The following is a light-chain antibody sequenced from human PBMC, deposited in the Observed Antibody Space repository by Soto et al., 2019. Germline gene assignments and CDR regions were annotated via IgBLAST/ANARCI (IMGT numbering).Light chain of an antibody. CDR2: EGS. CDR3: CSYVGSRTVV. Sequence: QSALTQPASVSGSPGQSITLSCTGTSSDLGSYNLVSWYQQHPGKAPKLMIYEGSKRPSGVSNRFSGSRSGNTASLTIAGLQAEDEGDYYCCSYVGSRTVVFGGGTKLTV. V-gene: IGLV2-23*01. J-gene: IGLJ2*01. CDR1: SSDLGSYNL.